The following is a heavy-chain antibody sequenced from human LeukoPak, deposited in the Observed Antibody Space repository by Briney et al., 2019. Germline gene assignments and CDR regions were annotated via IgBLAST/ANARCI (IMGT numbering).Heavy chain of an antibody. CDR2: ISSSSSSI. D-gene: IGHD1-26*01. CDR1: GFTFSSYS. V-gene: IGHV3-21*01. CDR3: ARDRGSGTYDAFDI. J-gene: IGHJ3*02. Sequence: GGSLRLSCATSGFTFSSYSMNWVRQAPGKGLEWVSSISSSSSSIYYADSVKGRFTISRDNAKNSLYLQMNSLRAEDTAVYYCARDRGSGTYDAFDIWGQVTMVTVSS.